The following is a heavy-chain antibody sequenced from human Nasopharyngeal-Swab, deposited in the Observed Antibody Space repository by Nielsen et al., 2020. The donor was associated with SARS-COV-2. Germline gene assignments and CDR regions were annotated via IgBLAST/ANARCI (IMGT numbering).Heavy chain of an antibody. CDR2: IRSKAYGGTT. D-gene: IGHD3-22*01. Sequence: GESLKISCTASGFTFGDYAMSWVRQAPGKGLEWVGFIRSKAYGGTTEYAASVKGRFTISRDDSKSIAYLQKNSLKTEDTAVYYCTFDSSGYYPHDAFDIWGQGTMVTVSS. CDR1: GFTFGDYA. CDR3: TFDSSGYYPHDAFDI. J-gene: IGHJ3*02. V-gene: IGHV3-49*04.